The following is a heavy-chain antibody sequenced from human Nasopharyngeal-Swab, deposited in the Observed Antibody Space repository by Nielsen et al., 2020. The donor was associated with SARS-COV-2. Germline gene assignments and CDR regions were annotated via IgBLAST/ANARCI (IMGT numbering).Heavy chain of an antibody. CDR1: GFTFSSYA. V-gene: IGHV3-23*01. CDR3: AKHPKGI. J-gene: IGHJ3*02. Sequence: GEFLKTPCAASGFTFSSYAMSWVRQAPGKGLEWVSAISCSGGSTYYADSVKGRFTISRDNFKNTLYLQMKRLRAEDTAVYYCAKHPKGIWGQGTMVTVSS. CDR2: ISCSGGST.